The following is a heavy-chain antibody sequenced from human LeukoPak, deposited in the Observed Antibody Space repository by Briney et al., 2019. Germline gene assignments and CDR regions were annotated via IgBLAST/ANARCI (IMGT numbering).Heavy chain of an antibody. V-gene: IGHV3-48*01. CDR3: AKYPIAAAARAEYFQH. CDR1: GFTFSSYS. Sequence: GGSLRLSCAASGFTFSSYSMNWVRQAPGKGLEWISYINSSSSTIYYADSVRGRFTISRDNAKNSLYLQMNSLRAEDTAVYYCAKYPIAAAARAEYFQHWGQGTLVTVSS. J-gene: IGHJ1*01. D-gene: IGHD6-13*01. CDR2: INSSSSTI.